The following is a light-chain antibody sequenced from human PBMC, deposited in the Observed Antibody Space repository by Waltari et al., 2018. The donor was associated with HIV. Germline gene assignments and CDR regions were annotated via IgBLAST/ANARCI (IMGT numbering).Light chain of an antibody. CDR1: SSNIANNY. CDR2: DNN. CDR3: GTWDSSLSAEV. J-gene: IGLJ1*01. Sequence: QSVLTQPPSVSAAPGQKVTISCSGSSSNIANNYVSWYQQLPGTAPKLLIYDNNKRPSVIPDRFSGAKSGTSATLGITGLQTGDEADYYCGTWDSSLSAEVFGTGTKVTVL. V-gene: IGLV1-51*01.